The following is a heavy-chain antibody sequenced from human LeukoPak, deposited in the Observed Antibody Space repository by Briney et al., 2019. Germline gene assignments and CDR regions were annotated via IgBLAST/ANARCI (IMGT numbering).Heavy chain of an antibody. J-gene: IGHJ6*03. Sequence: PSETLSLTCAVYGESFSGYYWSWIRQPPGKGLEWIGEINHSGSTNYNPSLKSRVTISVDTSKNQFSLKLSSVTAADTAVYYCARATVTYYYGSGSTLPYYYYMDVWGKGTTVTVSS. V-gene: IGHV4-34*01. CDR1: GESFSGYY. CDR2: INHSGST. CDR3: ARATVTYYYGSGSTLPYYYYMDV. D-gene: IGHD3-10*01.